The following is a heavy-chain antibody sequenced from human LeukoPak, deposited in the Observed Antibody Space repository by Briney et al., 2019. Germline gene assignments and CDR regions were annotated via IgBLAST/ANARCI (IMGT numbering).Heavy chain of an antibody. CDR2: INGDGSTI. D-gene: IGHD6-13*01. V-gene: IGHV3-74*01. CDR3: ASTIGSAGTQY. CDR1: GFTFNGHW. Sequence: GGSLRLSCEASGFTFNGHWMHWVRQAPGKGLVWVSLINGDGSTISYADSVKGRFTVSRDNAKNRLYLQMNSLGAEDTAVYYCASTIGSAGTQYWGQGTLITVSS. J-gene: IGHJ4*02.